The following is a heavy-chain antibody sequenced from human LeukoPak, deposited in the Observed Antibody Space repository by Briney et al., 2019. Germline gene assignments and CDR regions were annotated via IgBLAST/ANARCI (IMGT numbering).Heavy chain of an antibody. V-gene: IGHV1-3*01. Sequence: GASVKVSCKASGYTFTSYAMHWVRQAPGQRLEWMGWINAGNDNTKYSQKFQGRVTITRDTSASTAYMELSSLRSEDTAVYYCARRIAAAGNNWFDPWGQGTLVTVSS. CDR2: INAGNDNT. CDR1: GYTFTSYA. CDR3: ARRIAAAGNNWFDP. D-gene: IGHD6-13*01. J-gene: IGHJ5*02.